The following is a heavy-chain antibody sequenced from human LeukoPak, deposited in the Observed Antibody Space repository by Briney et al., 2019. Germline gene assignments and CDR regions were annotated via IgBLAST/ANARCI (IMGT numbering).Heavy chain of an antibody. D-gene: IGHD3-10*01. J-gene: IGHJ4*02. CDR2: IYYSGDT. V-gene: IGHV4-59*08. CDR3: ARHYSYFYGPDF. Sequence: PSETLSLTCTVSGDSISTYYWGWIRQPPGKGLEWMAYIYYSGDTNYNPSLKSRLNISVDTSKNQFSLNLTSVTAADTAVYYCARHYSYFYGPDFWGQGTLVTVSS. CDR1: GDSISTYY.